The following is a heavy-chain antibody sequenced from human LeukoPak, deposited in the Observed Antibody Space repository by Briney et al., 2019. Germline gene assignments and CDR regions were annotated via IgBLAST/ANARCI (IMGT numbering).Heavy chain of an antibody. CDR2: INSDETIS. CDR3: LYGGYFQH. Sequence: PGGSLRPSCAASGFTFSSYWMHWVRQVPNQGLMWVSRINSDETISEYVDSVNGRFTISRDNAKNTLYLQMNSLRAEDTAVYFCLYGGYFQHWGQGTLVTVSS. V-gene: IGHV3-74*01. J-gene: IGHJ1*01. D-gene: IGHD3-16*01. CDR1: GFTFSSYW.